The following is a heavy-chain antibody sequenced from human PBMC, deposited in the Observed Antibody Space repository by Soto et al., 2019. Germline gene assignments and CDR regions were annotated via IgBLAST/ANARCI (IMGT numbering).Heavy chain of an antibody. V-gene: IGHV2-5*02. Sequence: QITLRESGPTRVKPTQTLTLTCTFSGFSLGARPEAVGWIRQPPGKALERLALIYWDDNNRYSPTLMSRPTITKDTSKNQVVLTMTNMDPLDTAIYYCVHRAGIDGNWNGGYFDYWGQGALVTVSS. J-gene: IGHJ4*02. CDR2: IYWDDNN. D-gene: IGHD1-1*01. CDR3: VHRAGIDGNWNGGYFDY. CDR1: GFSLGARPEA.